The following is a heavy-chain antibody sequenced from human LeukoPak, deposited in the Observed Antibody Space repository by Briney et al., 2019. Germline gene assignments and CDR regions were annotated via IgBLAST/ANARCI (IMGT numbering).Heavy chain of an antibody. CDR3: IGHKVAKVRSPKKITPPFYYYYYYMDV. V-gene: IGHV3-21*03. CDR1: GFTFSSYS. J-gene: IGHJ6*03. Sequence: GGSLRLSCAASGFTFSSYSMHWVRQAPGKGLEWVSSISSSSSYIHYADSVKGRFTISRDNAKNSLYLQMNSLKTEDTAVYYCIGHKVAKVRSPKKITPPFYYYYYYMDVWGKGTTVTVSS. CDR2: ISSSSSYI. D-gene: IGHD5-12*01.